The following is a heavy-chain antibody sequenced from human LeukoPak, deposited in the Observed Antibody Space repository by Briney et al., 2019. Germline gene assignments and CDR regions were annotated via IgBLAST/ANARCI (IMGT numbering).Heavy chain of an antibody. CDR1: GYTLTGYY. Sequence: ASVKVSCKASGYTLTGYYMHWVRQAPGQGLEWMGRFNPNSGGTNFAQKFQGRVTMTRDTSISTAYMEMNRLRSDDTAVYYCARVDIVVVTAITSLPYGMDVWGQGTTVTVSS. CDR3: ARVDIVVVTAITSLPYGMDV. J-gene: IGHJ6*02. CDR2: FNPNSGGT. D-gene: IGHD2-21*02. V-gene: IGHV1-2*06.